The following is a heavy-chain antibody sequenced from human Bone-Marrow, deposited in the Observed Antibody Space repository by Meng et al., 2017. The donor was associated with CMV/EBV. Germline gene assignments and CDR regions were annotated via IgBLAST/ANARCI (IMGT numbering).Heavy chain of an antibody. CDR1: GGSISSGSYY. D-gene: IGHD1-1*01. Sequence: QVKLQEPGPGLVKPSQILSLTCTVSGGSISSGSYYWNWIRQPAGKGLEWIGRTHTSGNTNYNPSLKSRVTISVDTSKNQLSLKVTSVTAADTAVYYCARGDRVELEPFDYWGRGILVTVSS. V-gene: IGHV4-61*02. CDR3: ARGDRVELEPFDY. CDR2: THTSGNT. J-gene: IGHJ4*02.